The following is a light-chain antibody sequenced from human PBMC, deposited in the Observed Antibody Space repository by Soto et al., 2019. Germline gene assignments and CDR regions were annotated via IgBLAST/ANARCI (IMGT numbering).Light chain of an antibody. CDR1: SSNIGNNA. J-gene: IGLJ2*01. Sequence: QAVVTQPPSVSEAPRQRVTISCSGSSSNIGNNAVNWYQQLPGKAPKLLIYFDDLLPSGGSDRFSGSKSGTSASLAISGLQSEDEADYYCAAWDDSLNGVVFGGGTKLTVL. V-gene: IGLV1-36*01. CDR3: AAWDDSLNGVV. CDR2: FDD.